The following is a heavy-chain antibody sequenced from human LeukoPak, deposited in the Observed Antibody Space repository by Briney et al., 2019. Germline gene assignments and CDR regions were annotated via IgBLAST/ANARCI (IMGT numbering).Heavy chain of an antibody. CDR2: ITGNGANT. V-gene: IGHV3-23*01. Sequence: GGSLRLSCAASGFTFSSYGMSWVRQAPGKGLEWVSAITGNGANTFYADSVRGRFTISRDNSKNTMYLQMNSLRAEDTALYYCARDRSGSYPNWFDPWGQGTLVTVSS. D-gene: IGHD3-10*01. CDR1: GFTFSSYG. CDR3: ARDRSGSYPNWFDP. J-gene: IGHJ5*02.